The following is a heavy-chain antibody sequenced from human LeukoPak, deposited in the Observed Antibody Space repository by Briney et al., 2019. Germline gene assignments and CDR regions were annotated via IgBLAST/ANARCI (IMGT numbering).Heavy chain of an antibody. D-gene: IGHD1-26*01. CDR2: IYYSGST. Sequence: SETLSLTCTVSGGSISSYYWSWIRQPPGKGLEWIGCIYYSGSTNYNPSLKSRVTISVDTSKNQFSLKLSSVTAADTAVYYCASELVGATSFGYWGQGTLVTVSS. CDR1: GGSISSYY. CDR3: ASELVGATSFGY. V-gene: IGHV4-59*01. J-gene: IGHJ4*02.